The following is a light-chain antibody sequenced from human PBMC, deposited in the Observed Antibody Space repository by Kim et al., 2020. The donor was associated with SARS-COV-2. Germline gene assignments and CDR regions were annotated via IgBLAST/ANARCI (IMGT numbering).Light chain of an antibody. Sequence: ASVGDRVTITCRTSQNISTYLNWYQQKPGKAPKLLIYAASSLQSGVPSRFSGSGSGTDFTLTISSLQPEDFATYSCQQSYSTPRTFGQGTKVDIK. CDR2: AAS. CDR3: QQSYSTPRT. J-gene: IGKJ1*01. V-gene: IGKV1-39*01. CDR1: QNISTY.